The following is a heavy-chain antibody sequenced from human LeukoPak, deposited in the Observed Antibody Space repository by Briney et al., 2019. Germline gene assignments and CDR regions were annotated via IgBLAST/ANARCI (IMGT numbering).Heavy chain of an antibody. V-gene: IGHV4-4*02. J-gene: IGHJ4*02. D-gene: IGHD2/OR15-2a*01. CDR1: GGSIDMTNY. CDR2: IAHDGTR. CDR3: TRENRPFCPFAY. Sequence: PSGTLSLTCGVSGGSIDMTNYWSWVRQAPGKGLEWIGVIAHDGTRNYNASLRSRVAMSLDRANNQFSLSLTSVTAADTAVYYCTRENRPFCPFAYWGQGVLVTVSS.